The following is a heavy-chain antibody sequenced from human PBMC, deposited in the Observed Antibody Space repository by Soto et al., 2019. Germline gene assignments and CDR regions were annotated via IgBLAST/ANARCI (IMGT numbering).Heavy chain of an antibody. CDR1: GGSFSGYY. CDR2: INHSGST. D-gene: IGHD6-19*01. Sequence: QVQLQQWGAGLLKPSETLSLTCAVYGGSFSGYYWSWIRQPPGKGLEWIGEINHSGSTNYNPSLKRRVTISVDTSKNQFSLKLSSVTAADTAVYYCASRRVGVAGIFWGGPRRNWFDPWGQGTLVTVSS. J-gene: IGHJ5*02. V-gene: IGHV4-34*01. CDR3: ASRRVGVAGIFWGGPRRNWFDP.